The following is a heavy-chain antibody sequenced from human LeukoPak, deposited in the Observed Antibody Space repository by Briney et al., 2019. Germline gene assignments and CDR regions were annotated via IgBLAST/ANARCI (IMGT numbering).Heavy chain of an antibody. J-gene: IGHJ4*02. CDR3: ASSNYDFWSGYYYYFDY. D-gene: IGHD3-3*01. CDR1: GGSISSGDYY. Sequence: SETLSLTCTVSGGSISSGDYYWSWIRQPPGKGLEWIGYIYYSGSTSYNPSLKSRVTISVDTSKNQFSLKLSSVTAADTAVYYCASSNYDFWSGYYYYFDYWGQGTLVTVSS. V-gene: IGHV4-61*08. CDR2: IYYSGST.